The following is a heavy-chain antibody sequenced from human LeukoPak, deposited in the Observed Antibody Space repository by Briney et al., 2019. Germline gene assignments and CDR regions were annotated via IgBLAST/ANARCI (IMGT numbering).Heavy chain of an antibody. CDR2: IIPIFGTA. CDR1: GGTFSGYA. D-gene: IGHD6-19*01. Sequence: SVKVSCKASGGTFSGYAISWVRQAPGQGLEWMGGIIPIFGTANYAQRFQGRVTITADESTSTAYMELSSLRSEDTAVYYCASGRTSSGWLFDYWGQGTLVTVSS. CDR3: ASGRTSSGWLFDY. V-gene: IGHV1-69*13. J-gene: IGHJ4*02.